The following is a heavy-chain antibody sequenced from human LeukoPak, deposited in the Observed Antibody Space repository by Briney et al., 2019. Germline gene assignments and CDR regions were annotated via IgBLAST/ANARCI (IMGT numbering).Heavy chain of an antibody. J-gene: IGHJ4*02. V-gene: IGHV1-69*06. D-gene: IGHD5-12*01. CDR3: AIEGYSGYGDFDY. CDR2: IIPIFGTA. CDR1: GGTFSSYA. Sequence: ASVKVSCKASGGTFSSYAISWVRQAPGQGLEWMGGIIPIFGTANYAQKFQGRVTITADKSTSTAYMELSSLRSEDTAVYYCAIEGYSGYGDFDYWGQGTLVTVSS.